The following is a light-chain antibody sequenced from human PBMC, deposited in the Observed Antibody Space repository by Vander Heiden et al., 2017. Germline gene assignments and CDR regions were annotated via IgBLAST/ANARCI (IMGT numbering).Light chain of an antibody. Sequence: QSALTQPASVSGSPGQSITISCTGTSSDVGSYNLVSWYQQHPGNAPKLMIDEVSKRPSGVSNRFAGSKSGNTASMKTSGLQAEDDADYYCCSYAGSSIVVFGGGTKLTVL. CDR2: EVS. V-gene: IGLV2-23*02. J-gene: IGLJ2*01. CDR3: CSYAGSSIVV. CDR1: SSDVGSYNL.